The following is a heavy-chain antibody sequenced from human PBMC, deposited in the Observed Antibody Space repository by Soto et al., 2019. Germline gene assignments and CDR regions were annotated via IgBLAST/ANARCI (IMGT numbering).Heavy chain of an antibody. V-gene: IGHV1-18*01. CDR3: ARDSGSYMYVSD. Sequence: QVQLVQSGAEVKKPGASVKVSCKASGYTFTSSGFSWVRQAPGQGLDWMAWISVYNGETHYAQKVQGRVTMTTDTATSTSYMELRSLRSDDTAVYYCARDSGSYMYVSDWGQGTLVTVSS. CDR1: GYTFTSSG. CDR2: ISVYNGET. D-gene: IGHD1-26*01. J-gene: IGHJ4*02.